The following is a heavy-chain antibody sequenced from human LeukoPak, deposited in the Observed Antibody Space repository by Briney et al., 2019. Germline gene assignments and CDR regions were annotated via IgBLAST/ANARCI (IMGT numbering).Heavy chain of an antibody. CDR3: ARDITVAGTVDY. V-gene: IGHV3-21*01. Sequence: KPGGSLRLSCAASGFTFSSYSMNWVRQAPGKGLEWVSSISSSSSYIYYAHSVKGRFTISRDNAKNSLYLQMNSLRAEDTAVYYCARDITVAGTVDYWGQGTLVTVSS. D-gene: IGHD6-19*01. CDR1: GFTFSSYS. CDR2: ISSSSSYI. J-gene: IGHJ4*02.